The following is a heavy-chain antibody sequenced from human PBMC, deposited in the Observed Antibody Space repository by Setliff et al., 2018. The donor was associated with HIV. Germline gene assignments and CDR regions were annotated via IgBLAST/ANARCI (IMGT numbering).Heavy chain of an antibody. D-gene: IGHD2-15*01. Sequence: SETLSLTCSVSGGSISTYYWNWVRQPAGKGLEWIGRIYASGSTSYNPSLKSRVTMSADTSKNQFSLKLSSVTAADTAVYYCARSVPRYCSGGSCYPPLFDYWGQGTLVTVSS. CDR2: IYASGST. CDR1: GGSISTYY. V-gene: IGHV4-4*07. J-gene: IGHJ4*02. CDR3: ARSVPRYCSGGSCYPPLFDY.